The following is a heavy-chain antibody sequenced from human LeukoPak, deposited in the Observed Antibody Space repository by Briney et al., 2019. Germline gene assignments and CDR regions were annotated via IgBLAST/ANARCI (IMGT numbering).Heavy chain of an antibody. J-gene: IGHJ4*02. V-gene: IGHV4-38-2*02. Sequence: SETLSLTCTVSGHSIINSYYWGWIRQPPGKGLEWIGSIYHTGSTYKNPSLKSRVTISVDTSKNQFSLKLSSVTAADTAVYYCARDRPGGSSLDYWGQGTLVTVSS. CDR1: GHSIINSYY. CDR3: ARDRPGGSSLDY. CDR2: IYHTGST. D-gene: IGHD6-13*01.